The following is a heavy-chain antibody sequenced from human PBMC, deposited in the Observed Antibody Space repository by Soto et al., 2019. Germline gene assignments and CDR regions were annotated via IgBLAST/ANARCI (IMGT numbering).Heavy chain of an antibody. CDR2: IKQDGSEK. V-gene: IGHV3-7*03. CDR3: ARDGIKSTVAGDFAY. CDR1: GFTFSSYW. D-gene: IGHD6-19*01. Sequence: PGGSLRLSCAASGFTFSSYWMSWVRQAPGKGLEWVANIKQDGSEKYYVDSVKGRFTISRDNAKNSLYLQMNSLRAEDTAVYYCARDGIKSTVAGDFAYWGQGTLVTVSS. J-gene: IGHJ4*02.